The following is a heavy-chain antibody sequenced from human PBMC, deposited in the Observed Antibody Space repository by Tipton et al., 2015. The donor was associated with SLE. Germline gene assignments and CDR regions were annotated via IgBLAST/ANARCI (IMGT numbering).Heavy chain of an antibody. Sequence: TLSLTCTVSGASISSSSNFWGWIRQPPGKGLEWIGSIFYSGSSYYNPSLKSRVTIYVDTSKNQFSLKLISVTAADTAVYYCARQVTNRWHVVWFDPWGQGTLVTVSS. V-gene: IGHV4-39*01. CDR3: ARQVTNRWHVVWFDP. CDR1: GASISSSSNF. CDR2: IFYSGSS. J-gene: IGHJ5*02. D-gene: IGHD2-15*01.